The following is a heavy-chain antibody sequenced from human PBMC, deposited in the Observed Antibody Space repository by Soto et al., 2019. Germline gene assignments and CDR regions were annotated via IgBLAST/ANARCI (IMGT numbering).Heavy chain of an antibody. D-gene: IGHD2-21*02. Sequence: GGSLRLSCAASGFPFNNYAMHWVRQAPGKGLEWVAVIWHDGSNEHYADSVKGRFRIARDNSNNTLYLQMNSLRGEDTALYYCARDDVSMVTTFLDYWGLATLVTVSS. CDR2: IWHDGSNE. V-gene: IGHV3-33*01. CDR3: ARDDVSMVTTFLDY. J-gene: IGHJ4*02. CDR1: GFPFNNYA.